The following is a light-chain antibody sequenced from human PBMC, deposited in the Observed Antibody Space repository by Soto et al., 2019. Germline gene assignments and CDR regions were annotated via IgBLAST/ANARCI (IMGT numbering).Light chain of an antibody. CDR2: DAS. CDR3: PQYENLPT. CDR1: QNINNY. V-gene: IGKV1-33*01. Sequence: DIQMTQSPSSLCASVGDRVTITCQASQNINNYLNWYQQKPGRSPKLLIYDASNLEAGVPSRFRGSGSGTDFTFTISRLQPEDIATYYCPQYENLPTVGPGTRLEIK. J-gene: IGKJ5*01.